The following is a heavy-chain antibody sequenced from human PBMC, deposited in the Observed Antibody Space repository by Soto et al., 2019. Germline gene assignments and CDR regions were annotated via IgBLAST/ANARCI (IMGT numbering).Heavy chain of an antibody. CDR2: ISRSSSNI. J-gene: IGHJ6*02. CDR3: ARDLKVAAAGTGYYYYGMDV. CDR1: GFNFSSYS. Sequence: EVQLVESGGSLVKPGGSLRLSCAASGFNFSSYSMNWVRQAPGKGLEWVSSISRSSSNIYYVDSVKGRFTISRDNAKNSLYLQMNSLRAEDTAVYYCARDLKVAAAGTGYYYYGMDVWGQGTTVTVSS. D-gene: IGHD6-13*01. V-gene: IGHV3-21*01.